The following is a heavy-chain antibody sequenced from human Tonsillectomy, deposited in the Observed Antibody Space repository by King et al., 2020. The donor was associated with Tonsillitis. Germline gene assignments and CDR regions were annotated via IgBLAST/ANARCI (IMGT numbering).Heavy chain of an antibody. CDR3: AKDSSQYSSSYDAFDI. Sequence: VQLVESGGGLVQPGRYLRLSCAASGFTFDDYAMHWVRQAPGKGLEWVSGISWNSGSIGYADSVKGRFTISRDNAKNSLYLQMNSLRAEDTALYYCAKDSSQYSSSYDAFDIWGQGTMVTVSS. J-gene: IGHJ3*02. CDR2: ISWNSGSI. V-gene: IGHV3-9*01. D-gene: IGHD6-6*01. CDR1: GFTFDDYA.